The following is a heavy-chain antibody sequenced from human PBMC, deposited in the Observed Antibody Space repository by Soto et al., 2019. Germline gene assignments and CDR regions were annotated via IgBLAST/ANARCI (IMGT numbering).Heavy chain of an antibody. J-gene: IGHJ3*02. V-gene: IGHV1-2*04. D-gene: IGHD3-16*01. CDR1: GYTFTGYY. Sequence: GASVKVSCKASGYTFTGYYMHWVRQAPGQGLEWMGWINPNSGGTNYAQKFQGWVTMTRDTSVSTAYMELSRLRSDDTAVYYCARDVIGEQNAAFDIWGQGTMVTVSS. CDR3: ARDVIGEQNAAFDI. CDR2: INPNSGGT.